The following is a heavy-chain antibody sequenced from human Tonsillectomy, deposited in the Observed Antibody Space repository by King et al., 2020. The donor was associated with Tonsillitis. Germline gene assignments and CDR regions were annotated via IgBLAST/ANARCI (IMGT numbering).Heavy chain of an antibody. Sequence: QLQLQESGPGLVKPSETLSLTCSVSGGSISSSYYWGWIRQPPGKGLEWLGSIYYSGSTYYSPSLKSRVTISVDTSKNQFSLKLSSMTAADTAVYSCARRPYDILTGGFDYWGQGTLVTVSS. CDR3: ARRPYDILTGGFDY. J-gene: IGHJ4*02. D-gene: IGHD3-9*01. V-gene: IGHV4-39*01. CDR1: GGSISSSYY. CDR2: IYYSGST.